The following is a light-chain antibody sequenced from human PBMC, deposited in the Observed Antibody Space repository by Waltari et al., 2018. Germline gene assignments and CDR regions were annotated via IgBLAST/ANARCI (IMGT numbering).Light chain of an antibody. J-gene: IGLJ2*01. V-gene: IGLV2-14*03. CDR1: SSDIGGYNY. CDR2: DVT. CDR3: SSYTSTNTVI. Sequence: QSALTQPASVSGSPGQSITISCTGTSSDIGGYNYVSWYQQHPCKAPKLMIFDVTKRPSGVSVRFSGSKSVTTASLTISGLHTDAESDYYCSSYTSTNTVIFGGGTKVTVL.